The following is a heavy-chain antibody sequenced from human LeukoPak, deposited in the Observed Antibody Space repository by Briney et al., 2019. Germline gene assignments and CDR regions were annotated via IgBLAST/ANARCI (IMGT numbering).Heavy chain of an antibody. D-gene: IGHD4-17*01. V-gene: IGHV3-15*01. J-gene: IGHJ4*02. CDR1: GFTFSNAW. CDR3: TTGRRGLRGTN. Sequence: GGSLRLSCAASGFTFSNAWMSWVRQAPGKGLEWVGRIKSKADGGTTDYAAPVKGRFTISRDDSKNTLYLQMNSLKTEDTAVYYCTTGRRGLRGTNWGQGTLVTVSS. CDR2: IKSKADGGTT.